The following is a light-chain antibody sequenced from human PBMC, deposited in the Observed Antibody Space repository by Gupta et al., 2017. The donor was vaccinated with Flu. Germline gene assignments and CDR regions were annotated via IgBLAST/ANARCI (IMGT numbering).Light chain of an antibody. CDR2: ADS. V-gene: IGLV3-1*01. Sequence: YDLTQPPSMSVTPGQTANISSSGHELGNKYVCWYQQKPGQSPVLVIYADSKRPPGIPERFSASNSGNTATLTISGAQNLDEDEYYCQSGDTNTAVFGRGTKLTVL. J-gene: IGLJ2*01. CDR1: ELGNKY. CDR3: QSGDTNTAV.